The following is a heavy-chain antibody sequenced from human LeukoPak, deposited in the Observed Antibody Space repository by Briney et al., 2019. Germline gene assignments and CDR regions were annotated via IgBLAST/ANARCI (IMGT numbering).Heavy chain of an antibody. V-gene: IGHV3-23*01. CDR1: GFTFSTYA. CDR2: ISGSGGST. Sequence: PGGSLRLSCEVSGFTFSTYAMSWVRQTPGKGLEGVSAISGSGGSTYYADSVKGRFTISRDNSKNTLYLQMSSLRAEDTAVYYCAKGLLRDAFDIWGQGTMVTVSS. J-gene: IGHJ3*02. CDR3: AKGLLRDAFDI.